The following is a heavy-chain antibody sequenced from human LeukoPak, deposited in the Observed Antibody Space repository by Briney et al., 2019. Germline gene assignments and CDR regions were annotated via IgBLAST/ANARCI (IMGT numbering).Heavy chain of an antibody. V-gene: IGHV4-34*01. D-gene: IGHD6-13*01. J-gene: IGHJ4*02. CDR3: ARGEGIAAPYGY. Sequence: SETLSLTCAVYGGSFSGYYWSWIRQPPGKGLEWIGEINHSGSTNYNPSLKSRVTISVDTSKNQFSLKLSPVTAADTAVYYCARGEGIAAPYGYWGQGTLVTVSS. CDR1: GGSFSGYY. CDR2: INHSGST.